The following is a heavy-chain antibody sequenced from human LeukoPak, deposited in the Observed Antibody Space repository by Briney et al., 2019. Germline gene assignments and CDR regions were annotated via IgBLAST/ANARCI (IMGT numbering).Heavy chain of an antibody. CDR3: ASGYCSGGSCYALDY. CDR2: INPNSGGT. V-gene: IGHV1-2*02. CDR1: GYTFTSYD. Sequence: ASVKVSCKASGYTFTSYDINWVRQATGQGLEWMGWINPNSGGTNYAQKFQGRVTMTRDTSISTAYMELSRLRSDDTAVYYCASGYCSGGSCYALDYWGQGTLVTVSS. J-gene: IGHJ4*02. D-gene: IGHD2-15*01.